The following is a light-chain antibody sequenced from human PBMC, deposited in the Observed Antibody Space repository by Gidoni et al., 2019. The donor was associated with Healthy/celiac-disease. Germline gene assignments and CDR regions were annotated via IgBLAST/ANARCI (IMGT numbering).Light chain of an antibody. J-gene: IGLJ2*01. CDR2: DVS. CDR3: CSYAGSYTFEVV. CDR1: SSDFGGYNY. V-gene: IGLV2-11*01. Sequence: QSALTQPRSVSGSPGPSVTISCTGTSSDFGGYNYVSWYQQHPGKAPKLMIYDVSKRPSGVPDRFSGSKSGNTASLTISGLQAEDEADYYCCSYAGSYTFEVVFGGGTKLTVL.